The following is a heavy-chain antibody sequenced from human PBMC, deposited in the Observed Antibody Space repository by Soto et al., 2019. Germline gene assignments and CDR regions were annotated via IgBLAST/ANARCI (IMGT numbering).Heavy chain of an antibody. Sequence: PWGSLRLSCAASGFTFSSYAMHWVRQAPGKGLEWVAVISYDGSNKYYADSVKGRFTISRDNSKNTLYLQMNSLRAEDTAVYYCARDRVVVVVAATPERYYYYGMDVWGQGTTVTVSS. D-gene: IGHD2-15*01. CDR3: ARDRVVVVVAATPERYYYYGMDV. V-gene: IGHV3-30-3*01. CDR2: ISYDGSNK. CDR1: GFTFSSYA. J-gene: IGHJ6*02.